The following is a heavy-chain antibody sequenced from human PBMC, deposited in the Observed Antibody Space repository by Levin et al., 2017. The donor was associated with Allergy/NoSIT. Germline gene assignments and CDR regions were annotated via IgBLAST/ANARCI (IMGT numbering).Heavy chain of an antibody. CDR3: ARRGKLYASGAGY. CDR2: IYPGASDT. CDR1: GYTFTSSW. J-gene: IGHJ4*02. D-gene: IGHD3-10*01. Sequence: LRLSCKGSGYTFTSSWIAWVRQMPGKGLEWMGIIYPGASDTRYSPSFQGQVTISADKSISTAYLQWSSLKASDTAMYYCARRGKLYASGAGYWGQGTLVTVSS. V-gene: IGHV5-51*01.